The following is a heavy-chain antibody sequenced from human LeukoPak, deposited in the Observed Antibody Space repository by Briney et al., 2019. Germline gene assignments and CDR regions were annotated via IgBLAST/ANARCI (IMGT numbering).Heavy chain of an antibody. Sequence: PGGSLRLSCAASGFTFSSYWMSWVRQDPGKGLEWGANIKQDGSEKYYVDSVKGRFTISRDNAKNSLYLQMNSLRAEDTAVYYCAREPGSIAAAGTFDYWGQGALVTVSS. V-gene: IGHV3-7*03. J-gene: IGHJ4*02. CDR3: AREPGSIAAAGTFDY. CDR1: GFTFSSYW. D-gene: IGHD6-13*01. CDR2: IKQDGSEK.